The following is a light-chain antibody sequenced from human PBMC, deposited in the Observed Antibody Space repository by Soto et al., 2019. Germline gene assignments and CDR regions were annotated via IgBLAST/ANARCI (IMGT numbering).Light chain of an antibody. Sequence: VLTQSPGTLSLSPGERPTLSCRASQSVSSNHLAWYQQKPGQAPRLLIYGASNRATGIPDRFSGSGSGTDFTLTISRLEPEDFAVYYCQQYGSSPRTFGQGTKVDVK. CDR3: QQYGSSPRT. V-gene: IGKV3-20*01. CDR2: GAS. CDR1: QSVSSNH. J-gene: IGKJ1*01.